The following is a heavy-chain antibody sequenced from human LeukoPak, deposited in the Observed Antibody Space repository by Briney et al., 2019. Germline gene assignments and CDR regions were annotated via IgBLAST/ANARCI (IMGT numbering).Heavy chain of an antibody. CDR3: ARRYSSSWPNWFDP. Sequence: ASVKVSCKASGYTFTSYDINWVRQATGQGLEWMGWMNPNSGNTGYAQKLQGRVTITRNTSISTAYMELSSLRSEDTAVYYCARRYSSSWPNWFDPWGQGTLVTVSS. CDR1: GYTFTSYD. J-gene: IGHJ5*02. D-gene: IGHD6-13*01. V-gene: IGHV1-8*03. CDR2: MNPNSGNT.